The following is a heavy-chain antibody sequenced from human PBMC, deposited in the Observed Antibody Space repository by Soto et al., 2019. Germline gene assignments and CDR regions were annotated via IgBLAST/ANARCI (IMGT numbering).Heavy chain of an antibody. CDR1: GGSISPYY. CDR3: AGQPEDGDYGYYFEY. Sequence: QVQLLESGPGLVNPSQTLSLSCSVSGGSISPYYWGWLRQSPGKGLEWLGYIYHTGTADYNPSLANRVTLSVATSTNRFSLELTSVTAADTAVYYCAGQPEDGDYGYYFEYWGPGILVSVSS. CDR2: IYHTGTA. D-gene: IGHD4-17*01. V-gene: IGHV4-59*01. J-gene: IGHJ4*02.